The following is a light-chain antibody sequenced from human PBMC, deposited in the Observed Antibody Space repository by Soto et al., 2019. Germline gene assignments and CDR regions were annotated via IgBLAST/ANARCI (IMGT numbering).Light chain of an antibody. Sequence: DIQMTQSPSSLSASVGDRVTITCRASQGIRNLLVWYQQKPEKAPKSLIYGTSNLESGVPSRFSGSGSGTDYTLNISSLQPEDFATYYCQQYDSYPITFGQGTRLEIK. CDR1: QGIRNL. J-gene: IGKJ5*01. V-gene: IGKV1D-16*01. CDR3: QQYDSYPIT. CDR2: GTS.